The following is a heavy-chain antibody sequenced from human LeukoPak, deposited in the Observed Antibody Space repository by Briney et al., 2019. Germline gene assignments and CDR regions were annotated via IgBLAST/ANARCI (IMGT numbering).Heavy chain of an antibody. V-gene: IGHV1-69*04. CDR2: IVPTLGLS. CDR3: ARARHIGAASGTLWFDP. D-gene: IGHD6-13*01. Sequence: ASVKVSCKTSGGAFDNYAISWVRQAHGRGLEWMGRIVPTLGLSTYAQNFQGRVTITADKSTTTVNLELNGLRSDDTAIYYCARARHIGAASGTLWFDPWGQGTLVTVSS. J-gene: IGHJ5*02. CDR1: GGAFDNYA.